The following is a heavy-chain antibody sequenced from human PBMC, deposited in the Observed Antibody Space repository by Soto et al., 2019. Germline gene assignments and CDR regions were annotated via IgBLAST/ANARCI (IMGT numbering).Heavy chain of an antibody. CDR2: ISYDGSNK. J-gene: IGHJ2*01. V-gene: IGHV3-30-3*01. D-gene: IGHD2-21*02. CDR3: ASPYCGGDCYSDDWYFDL. Sequence: QVQLVESGGGVVQPGRSLRLSCAASGFTFSSYAMHWVRQAPGKGLEWVAVISYDGSNKYYADSVKGRFTISRDNSKNTLYLQMNSLRAEDTAVYYCASPYCGGDCYSDDWYFDLWGRGTLVTVSS. CDR1: GFTFSSYA.